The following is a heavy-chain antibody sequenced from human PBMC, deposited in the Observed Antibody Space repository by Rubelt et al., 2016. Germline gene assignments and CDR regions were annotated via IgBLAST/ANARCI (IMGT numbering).Heavy chain of an antibody. J-gene: IGHJ6*02. CDR1: GFSLSTSGMC. Sequence: QVTLRESGPALVKPTQTLTLTCTFSGFSLSTSGMCVSWIRQPPGKALEWLARIDWDDDKYYSTSLKTRLTISKDTSKTQVVLTMTNMDPVDTATYYCARILLPDYYDSSGGMDVWGQGTTVTVSS. CDR2: IDWDDDK. CDR3: ARILLPDYYDSSGGMDV. V-gene: IGHV2-70*15. D-gene: IGHD3-22*01.